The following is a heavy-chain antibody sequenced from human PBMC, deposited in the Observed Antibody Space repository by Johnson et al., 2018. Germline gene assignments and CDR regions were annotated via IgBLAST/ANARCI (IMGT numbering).Heavy chain of an antibody. D-gene: IGHD7-27*01. V-gene: IGHV3-21*01. J-gene: IGHJ3*02. CDR2: ISSSSTFI. CDR1: GFTFSSYS. CDR3: ARDLLSGEGDALDI. Sequence: EVQLVESGGGLVKPGGSLRLSCAASGFTFSSYSMTWVRQAPGKGLEWVSSISSSSTFIYYADSVKGRFTISRDNAKNSLYLQMNSLRPEDTAVYYCARDLLSGEGDALDIWGQGTMVTVSS.